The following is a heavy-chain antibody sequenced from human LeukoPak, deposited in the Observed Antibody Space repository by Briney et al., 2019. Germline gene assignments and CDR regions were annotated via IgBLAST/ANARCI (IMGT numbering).Heavy chain of an antibody. D-gene: IGHD2-15*01. V-gene: IGHV1-24*01. CDR1: GYTLTELS. J-gene: IGHJ6*02. CDR3: ATARGGTHDCYYYGMDV. CDR2: FDPEDGET. Sequence: RASVKVSCKVSGYTLTELSMHWVRQAPGKGLEWMGGFDPEDGETIYAQKFQGRVTMTEDTSTDTAYMELSSLRSEDTAVYYCATARGGTHDCYYYGMDVWGQGTTVTVSS.